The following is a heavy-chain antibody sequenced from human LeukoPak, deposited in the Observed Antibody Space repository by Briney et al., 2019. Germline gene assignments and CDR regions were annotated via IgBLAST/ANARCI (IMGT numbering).Heavy chain of an antibody. V-gene: IGHV3-20*04. CDR2: ISWNGDST. Sequence: PGGSLRLFCAASGFTFDDYGMSSVRQAPGKGLEWVSGISWNGDSTGYADSVKGRFTISRDNAKNSLYLQMNSLRAEDTALYYCARDQIAAALPFDYWGQGTLVTVSS. J-gene: IGHJ4*02. CDR1: GFTFDDYG. CDR3: ARDQIAAALPFDY. D-gene: IGHD6-13*01.